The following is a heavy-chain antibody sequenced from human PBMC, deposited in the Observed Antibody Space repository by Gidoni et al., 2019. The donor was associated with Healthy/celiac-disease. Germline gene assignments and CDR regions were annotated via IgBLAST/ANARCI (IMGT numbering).Heavy chain of an antibody. CDR1: GYTFTGYY. D-gene: IGHD6-13*01. Sequence: QAQLVQSGAEVKKPGAPVTFSCKASGYTFTGYYMHWVRQAPGQGLEWMGWINPNSGGTNYAQKFQGRVTMTRDTSISTAYMELSRLRSDDTAVYYCARAGYSSSWTPRDYWGQGTLVTVSS. CDR2: INPNSGGT. J-gene: IGHJ4*02. CDR3: ARAGYSSSWTPRDY. V-gene: IGHV1-2*02.